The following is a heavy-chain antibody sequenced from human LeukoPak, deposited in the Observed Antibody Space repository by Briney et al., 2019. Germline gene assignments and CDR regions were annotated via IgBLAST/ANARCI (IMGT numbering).Heavy chain of an antibody. J-gene: IGHJ3*02. CDR3: ANRMVGAGTDSFDI. CDR2: IWYDGSTK. D-gene: IGHD3-10*01. V-gene: IGHV3-33*06. Sequence: PGGSLRLSCAASTFTFSTYGMHWVRQPPGKGLEGVAVIWYDGSTKYYADSVKGRFTISRDNSKNTLYLQMNSLRAEDTAVYYCANRMVGAGTDSFDIWGQGTGVTVSS. CDR1: TFTFSTYG.